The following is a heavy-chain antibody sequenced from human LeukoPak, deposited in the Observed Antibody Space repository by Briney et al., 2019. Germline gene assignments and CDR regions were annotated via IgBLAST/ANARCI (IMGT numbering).Heavy chain of an antibody. CDR2: ISYDGSNK. CDR1: GFTFSSYG. V-gene: IGHV3-30*03. CDR3: ARDSVTGYYGMDV. Sequence: GGSLRLSCAASGFTFSSYGMHWVRQAPGKGLEWVAVISYDGSNKYYADSVKGRFTISRDNSKNTLYLQMNSLRAEDTAVYYCARDSVTGYYGMDVWGQGTTVTVSS. D-gene: IGHD2-21*02. J-gene: IGHJ6*02.